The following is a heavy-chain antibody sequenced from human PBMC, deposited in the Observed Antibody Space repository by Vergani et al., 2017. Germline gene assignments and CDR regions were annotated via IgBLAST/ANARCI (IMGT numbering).Heavy chain of an antibody. J-gene: IGHJ4*02. CDR1: GGTFSSYA. Sequence: QVQLVQSGAEVKKPGASVKVSCKASGGTFSSYAISWVRQAPGQGLEWVGGIIPIFGTANYAQTFQGRVTIAADESKSTPYLQLSSLRSEDTAVYYCARGGEYRRGWYRADFDYWGQGTLVTVSS. V-gene: IGHV1-69*12. CDR2: IIPIFGTA. D-gene: IGHD6-19*01. CDR3: ARGGEYRRGWYRADFDY.